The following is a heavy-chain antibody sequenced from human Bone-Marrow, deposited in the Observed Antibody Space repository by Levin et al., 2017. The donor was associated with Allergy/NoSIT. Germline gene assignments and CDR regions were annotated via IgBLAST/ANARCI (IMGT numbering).Heavy chain of an antibody. D-gene: IGHD3-16*01. Sequence: PSETLSLTCTVSGGSISISSYYWGWIRQPPGKGLELIGTIYYSGNAYYNPSLKSRVTISVATSKNQFSLKLTSVTAADTAIYYCARHSYGRGRFDPWGQGTLVTVSS. CDR2: IYYSGNA. CDR1: GGSISISSYY. V-gene: IGHV4-39*01. CDR3: ARHSYGRGRFDP. J-gene: IGHJ5*02.